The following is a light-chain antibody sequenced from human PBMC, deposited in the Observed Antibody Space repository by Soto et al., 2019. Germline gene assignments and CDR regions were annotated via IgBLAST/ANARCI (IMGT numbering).Light chain of an antibody. CDR3: QQRSNWPIT. J-gene: IGKJ3*01. Sequence: EIVLTQSPATLSLSPGERATLSCRASQSVSSYLAWYQQKPGQAPRLLIYDASNRATGIPARFSGSGSGTDFTLTISSLEPEDFAFYYCQQRSNWPITLGPGTKVDIK. CDR2: DAS. CDR1: QSVSSY. V-gene: IGKV3-11*01.